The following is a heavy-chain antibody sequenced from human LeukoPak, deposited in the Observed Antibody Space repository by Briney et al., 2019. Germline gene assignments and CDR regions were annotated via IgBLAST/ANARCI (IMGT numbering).Heavy chain of an antibody. CDR1: GGSISSYY. V-gene: IGHV4-59*01. D-gene: IGHD2-21*02. CDR3: ARGSCGDCYSYDY. Sequence: PSETLSLTCTVSGGSISSYYWSWIRQPPGKGLEWIGYIYYSGSTNYNPSLKSRVTISVDTSKNQFSLKLSSVTAADTAVYYCARGSCGDCYSYDYWGQGTLVTVSS. CDR2: IYYSGST. J-gene: IGHJ4*02.